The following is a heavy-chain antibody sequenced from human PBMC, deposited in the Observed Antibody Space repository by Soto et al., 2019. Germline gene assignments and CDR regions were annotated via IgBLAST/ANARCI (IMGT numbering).Heavy chain of an antibody. D-gene: IGHD3-3*02. J-gene: IGHJ6*02. CDR2: LYYSSAT. CDR1: SGSIRDEDHY. V-gene: IGHV4-30-4*01. CDR3: AGDRPVRPFSYEGDNGMEV. Sequence: PSETLYLTCTISSGSIRDEDHYWRWVREDPGKGLEWLGHLYYSSATYLNEALERRATISLDPSQNQLSLHLRSVTAADTATYFCAGDRPVRPFSYEGDNGMEVWGQVTTVTV.